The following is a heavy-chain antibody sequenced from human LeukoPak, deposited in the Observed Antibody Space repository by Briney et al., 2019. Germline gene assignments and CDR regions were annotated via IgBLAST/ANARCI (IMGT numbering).Heavy chain of an antibody. CDR1: GGSISSYY. V-gene: IGHV4-59*08. CDR2: IYHSGST. Sequence: SETLSLTCTVSGGSISSYYWSWIRQPPGKGLEWIGYIYHSGSTYYNPSLKSRFTISIDTSKNQFSLKLSSVTAADTAVYYCARVSFNGRNDYWGQGTLVTVSS. J-gene: IGHJ4*02. CDR3: ARVSFNGRNDY.